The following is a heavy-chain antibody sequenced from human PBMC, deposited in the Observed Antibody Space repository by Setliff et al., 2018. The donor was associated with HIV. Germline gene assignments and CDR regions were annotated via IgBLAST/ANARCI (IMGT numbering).Heavy chain of an antibody. CDR3: ARRLQFLEFLHGVGCLDV. Sequence: SETLSLTCTVSGASISSGAYYWSWVRQPAGKGLEWIGHIYTFGDISYNPSLKSRATISVDKSKNQFSLKLSSATAADTAVYYCARRLQFLEFLHGVGCLDVWGQGTTVTVSS. V-gene: IGHV4-61*09. CDR2: IYTFGDI. J-gene: IGHJ6*02. CDR1: GASISSGAYY. D-gene: IGHD3-3*01.